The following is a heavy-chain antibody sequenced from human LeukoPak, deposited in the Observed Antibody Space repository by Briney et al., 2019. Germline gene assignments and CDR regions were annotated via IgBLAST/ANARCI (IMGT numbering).Heavy chain of an antibody. Sequence: GGSLRLSCAASGFTLTNYWMSWVRQAPGKGLELVANIKQDRSEKYYVDSVKGRFTISRGNAKNSLYLQMNSLRAEDTAVYYCGGGPILGSGSYSLDYWGQGTLVTVSS. CDR1: GFTLTNYW. V-gene: IGHV3-7*04. D-gene: IGHD3-10*01. J-gene: IGHJ4*02. CDR2: IKQDRSEK. CDR3: GGGPILGSGSYSLDY.